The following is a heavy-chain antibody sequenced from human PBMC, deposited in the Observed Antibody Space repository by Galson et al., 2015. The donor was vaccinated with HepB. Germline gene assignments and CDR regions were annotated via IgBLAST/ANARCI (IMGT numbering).Heavy chain of an antibody. V-gene: IGHV4-39*01. CDR1: GGSISSGDYY. J-gene: IGHJ4*02. D-gene: IGHD6-19*01. Sequence: SETLSLTCTVSGGSISSGDYYWGWIRQPPGKGLEWIGSIYYSGSTYYNPSLKSRVTISVDTSKNQFSLKLSSVTAADTAVYYCARHHSWGSAVAGTGLEDYWGQGTLVTVSS. CDR2: IYYSGST. CDR3: ARHHSWGSAVAGTGLEDY.